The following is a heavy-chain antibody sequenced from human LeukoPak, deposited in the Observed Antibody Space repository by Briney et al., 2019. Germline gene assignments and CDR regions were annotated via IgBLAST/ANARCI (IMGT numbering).Heavy chain of an antibody. D-gene: IGHD2-2*01. CDR2: FYHSGST. CDR1: GGSISSGGYS. CDR3: ARRSTSPRTYGMDV. J-gene: IGHJ6*02. Sequence: SETLSLTCAVSGGSISSGGYSWSWIRQPPGKGLEWIGYFYHSGSTYYNPSLKSRVTISVDRSKNQFSLKLSSVTAADTAVYYCARRSTSPRTYGMDVWGQGTTVTVSS. V-gene: IGHV4-30-2*01.